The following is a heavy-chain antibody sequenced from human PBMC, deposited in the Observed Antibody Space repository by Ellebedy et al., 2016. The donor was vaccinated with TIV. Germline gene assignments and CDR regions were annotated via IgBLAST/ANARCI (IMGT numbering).Heavy chain of an antibody. CDR2: INPSGGST. CDR1: GYTFTSYY. J-gene: IGHJ6*02. Sequence: ASVKVSXKASGYTFTSYYMHWVRQAPGQGLEWMGIINPSGGSTSYAQKFQGRVTMTRDTSTSTVYMELSSLRSEDTAVYYCARDPYSSGWYWSYGMDVWGQGTTVTVSS. CDR3: ARDPYSSGWYWSYGMDV. V-gene: IGHV1-46*01. D-gene: IGHD6-19*01.